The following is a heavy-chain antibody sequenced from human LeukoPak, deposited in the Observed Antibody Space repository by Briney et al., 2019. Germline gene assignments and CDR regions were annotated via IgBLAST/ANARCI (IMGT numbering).Heavy chain of an antibody. Sequence: SVKVSCKASGYAFTGYYMHWVRQAPGQGLEWMGRVNPNNGVPNYAQKFQGRVTMTRDTAISTFYMELSSLRSDDTAVYFCAREVGYSSSYYGRFDPWGQGTLVIVSS. CDR2: VNPNNGVP. V-gene: IGHV1-2*06. J-gene: IGHJ5*02. CDR3: AREVGYSSSYYGRFDP. D-gene: IGHD2-2*01. CDR1: GYAFTGYY.